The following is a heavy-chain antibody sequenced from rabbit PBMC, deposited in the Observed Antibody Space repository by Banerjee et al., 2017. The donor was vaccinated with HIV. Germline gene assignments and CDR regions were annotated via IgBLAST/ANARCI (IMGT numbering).Heavy chain of an antibody. Sequence: QSLEESGGDLVKPGASLTLTCTVSGFSLSTYAMLWVRQAPGEGLKYIGFINAGGGAYYATWAKGRFTISKTLSTTVTLQMTSLTAADTATYSCARGPGNAGYGYPAYGMDLWGQGTLVTVS. CDR3: ARGPGNAGYGYPAYGMDL. CDR1: GFSLSTYA. D-gene: IGHD6-1*01. CDR2: INAGGGA. V-gene: IGHV1S40*01. J-gene: IGHJ6*01.